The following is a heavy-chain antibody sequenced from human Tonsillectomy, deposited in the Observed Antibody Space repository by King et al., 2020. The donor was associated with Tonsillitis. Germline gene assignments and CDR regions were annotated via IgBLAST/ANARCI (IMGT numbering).Heavy chain of an antibody. J-gene: IGHJ4*01. CDR3: GRLWSRDGYIL. CDR2: IYHSGST. Sequence: QLQESGPGXVXPXXTXXLTCXVSGGSVSAYYWSWIRQPPGKGLEWIGHIYHSGSTSYNSSLKSRVSMAIETSKNQFSLKLRSVTAADTAVYYCGRLWSRDGYILWGHGTLVTVSS. V-gene: IGHV4-59*08. CDR1: GGSVSAYY. D-gene: IGHD5-24*01.